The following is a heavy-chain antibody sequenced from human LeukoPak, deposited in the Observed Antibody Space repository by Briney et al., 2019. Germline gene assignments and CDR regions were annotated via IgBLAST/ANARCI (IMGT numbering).Heavy chain of an antibody. Sequence: GGSLRLSCAAPGFTFSSYGMHWVRQAPGKGLEWVAVISYDGSNKYYADSVKGRFTISRDNSKNTLYLQMNSLRAEDTAVYYCANSGYYYGMDVWGQGTTVTVSS. J-gene: IGHJ6*02. CDR3: ANSGYYYGMDV. V-gene: IGHV3-30*18. CDR2: ISYDGSNK. CDR1: GFTFSSYG. D-gene: IGHD6-25*01.